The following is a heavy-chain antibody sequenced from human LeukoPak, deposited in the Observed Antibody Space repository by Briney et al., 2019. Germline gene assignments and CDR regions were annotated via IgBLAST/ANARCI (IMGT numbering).Heavy chain of an antibody. D-gene: IGHD3-22*01. J-gene: IGHJ5*02. CDR1: GFTFSSYW. Sequence: GGSLRLSCAASGFTFSSYWMHWVRQAPGKGLVWVSRINSDGNSISYADSVKGRFTISRDNAKNTLYLQMNSLRAEDTAVYYCARYDSSGYKNWFDPWGQGTLVTVSS. V-gene: IGHV3-74*01. CDR2: INSDGNSI. CDR3: ARYDSSGYKNWFDP.